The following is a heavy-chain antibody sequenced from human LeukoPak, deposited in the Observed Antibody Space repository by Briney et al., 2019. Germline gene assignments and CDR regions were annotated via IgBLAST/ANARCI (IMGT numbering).Heavy chain of an antibody. J-gene: IGHJ4*02. CDR1: GGSISSYY. CDR2: IYYSGST. V-gene: IGHV4-59*01. Sequence: PSETLSLTCTVSGGSISSYYWSWIRQPPGKGLEWVGYIYYSGSTNYNPSLKSRVTISVDTSENQFSLQLRSVTAADTDVYSCERGPGYSYGNFNFDYWGQGTLVTVSS. D-gene: IGHD5-18*01. CDR3: ERGPGYSYGNFNFDY.